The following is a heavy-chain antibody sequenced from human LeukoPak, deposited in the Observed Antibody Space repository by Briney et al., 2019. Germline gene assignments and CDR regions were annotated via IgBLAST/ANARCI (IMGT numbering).Heavy chain of an antibody. D-gene: IGHD6-6*01. V-gene: IGHV3-53*05. CDR3: AKDKYSSSSGWFDP. CDR1: GFTVSSNY. Sequence: PGGSLRLSCAASGFTVSSNYMSWVRQAPGKGLEWVSVIYSGGSTYYADSVKGRFTISRDNAKNSLYLQMNSLRAEDTALYYCAKDKYSSSSGWFDPWGQGTLVTVSS. CDR2: IYSGGST. J-gene: IGHJ5*02.